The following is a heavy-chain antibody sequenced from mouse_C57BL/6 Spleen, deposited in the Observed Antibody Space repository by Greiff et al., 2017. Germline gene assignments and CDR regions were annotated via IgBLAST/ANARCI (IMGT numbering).Heavy chain of an antibody. CDR2: IYPRDGST. V-gene: IGHV1-85*01. Sequence: QVPLQQSGPELVKPGASVKLSCKASGYTFTSYDINWVKQRPGQGLEWIGWIYPRDGSTTYNEKFKGKATLTVATSASTAYMELHSLTSEDSSVYFCARGPPCDYWGQGTTRTVSS. J-gene: IGHJ2*01. CDR3: ARGPPCDY. CDR1: GYTFTSYD.